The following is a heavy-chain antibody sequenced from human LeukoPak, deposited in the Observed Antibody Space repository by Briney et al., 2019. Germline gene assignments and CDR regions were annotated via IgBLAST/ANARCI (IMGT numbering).Heavy chain of an antibody. CDR2: IIPIFGTA. Sequence: ASVKVSFKASVGTFSSYAISWVRQAPGQGLEWMEGIIPIFGTANYARKFQGRVTITTDESTSTAYMELSSLRSEDTDVYYCARANLLLYYFDYWGQGTLVTVSS. V-gene: IGHV1-69*05. CDR3: ARANLLLYYFDY. D-gene: IGHD2-15*01. J-gene: IGHJ4*02. CDR1: VGTFSSYA.